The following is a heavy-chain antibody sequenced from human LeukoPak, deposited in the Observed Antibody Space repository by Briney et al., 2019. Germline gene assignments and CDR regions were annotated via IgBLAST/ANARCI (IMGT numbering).Heavy chain of an antibody. CDR3: AREKNRSLGYSYGLGY. Sequence: ASVKVSCKASGGTFNSYAISWVRQAPGQGLEWMGWINPNSGGTNYAQKFQGRVTMTRDTSISTAYMELSRLRSDDTAVYYCAREKNRSLGYSYGLGYWGQGTLVTVSS. J-gene: IGHJ4*02. CDR2: INPNSGGT. D-gene: IGHD5-18*01. V-gene: IGHV1-2*02. CDR1: GGTFNSYA.